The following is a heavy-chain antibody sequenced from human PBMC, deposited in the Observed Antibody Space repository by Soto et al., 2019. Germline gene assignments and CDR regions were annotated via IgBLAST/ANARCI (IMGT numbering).Heavy chain of an antibody. D-gene: IGHD3-10*02. CDR3: ARARAPYVTDAFDI. CDR1: GFTFSSYS. CDR2: ISSSSSYI. Sequence: RRLSCAASGFTFSSYSMNWVRQAPGKGLEWVSSISSSSSYIYYADSVKGRFTISRDNAKNSLYLQMNSLRAEDTAVYYCARARAPYVTDAFDIWGQGTMVTVSS. V-gene: IGHV3-21*01. J-gene: IGHJ3*02.